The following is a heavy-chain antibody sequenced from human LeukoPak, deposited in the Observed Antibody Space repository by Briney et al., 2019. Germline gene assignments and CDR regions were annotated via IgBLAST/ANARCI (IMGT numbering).Heavy chain of an antibody. Sequence: PSETLSLTCTVSGGSISSYYWSWIRQPPGKGLEWIGYIYYSGSTIYNPSLKSRVTMSLDTSKNQFSLKLTSVTAADTAVYYCAIRDYKYSSLDYWGQGTLVTVSS. CDR2: IYYSGST. CDR1: GGSISSYY. CDR3: AIRDYKYSSLDY. J-gene: IGHJ4*02. V-gene: IGHV4-59*08. D-gene: IGHD4/OR15-4a*01.